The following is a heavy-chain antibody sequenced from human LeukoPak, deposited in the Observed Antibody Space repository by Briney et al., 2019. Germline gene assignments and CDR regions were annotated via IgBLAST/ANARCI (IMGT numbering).Heavy chain of an antibody. D-gene: IGHD5-24*01. J-gene: IGHJ5*02. CDR2: IYPGDSDT. CDR3: ARRGRRDGYNPANWFDP. Sequence: GESLKISCKGSGYSFTSYWIGWVRQIPGKGLEWMGIIYPGDSDTRYSPSFQGQVTISADKFISTAYLQWSSLKASDTAMYYCARRGRRDGYNPANWFDPWGQGTLVTVSS. CDR1: GYSFTSYW. V-gene: IGHV5-51*01.